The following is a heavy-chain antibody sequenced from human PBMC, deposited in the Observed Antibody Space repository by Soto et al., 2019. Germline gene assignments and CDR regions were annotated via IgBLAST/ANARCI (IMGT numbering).Heavy chain of an antibody. V-gene: IGHV3-9*01. J-gene: IGHJ3*02. CDR1: GFTFDDYS. D-gene: IGHD3-3*01. Sequence: GGSVRLSCAASGFTFDDYSMHWVRQAPGKGLEWVSGISWNSGSIGYADSVKGRFTISRDNAKNSLYLQMNSLRAEDTAVYYCASGTSEDTFDIWGQGTMVTVSS. CDR2: ISWNSGSI. CDR3: ASGTSEDTFDI.